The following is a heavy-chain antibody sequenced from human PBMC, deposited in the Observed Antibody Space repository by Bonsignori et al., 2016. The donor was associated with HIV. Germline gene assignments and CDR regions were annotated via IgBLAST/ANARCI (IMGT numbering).Heavy chain of an antibody. V-gene: IGHV3-48*03. D-gene: IGHD1-26*01. Sequence: WIRSPPGKGLEWVSYISSSGSTIYYADSVKGRFTISRDNAKNSLYLQMNSLRAEDTAVYYCARPPGWASSSREQVDYWGQGTLVTVSS. CDR2: ISSSGSTI. J-gene: IGHJ4*02. CDR3: ARPPGWASSSREQVDY.